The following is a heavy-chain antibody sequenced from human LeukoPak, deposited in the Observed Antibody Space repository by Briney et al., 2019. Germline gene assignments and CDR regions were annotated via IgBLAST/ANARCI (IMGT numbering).Heavy chain of an antibody. D-gene: IGHD2-15*01. CDR2: IYTSGST. CDR3: ARTPTRSVPDRELLGYCSGGSCYYFDY. Sequence: SETLSLTCTVSGGSISSYYWSWIRQPAGKGLEWIGCIYTSGSTNYNPSLKSRVTMSVDTSKNQFSLKLSSVTAADTAVYYCARTPTRSVPDRELLGYCSGGSCYYFDYWGQGTLVTVSS. V-gene: IGHV4-4*07. J-gene: IGHJ4*02. CDR1: GGSISSYY.